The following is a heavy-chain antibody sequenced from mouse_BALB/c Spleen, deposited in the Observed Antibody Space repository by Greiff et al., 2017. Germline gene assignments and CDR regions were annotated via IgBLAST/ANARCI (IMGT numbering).Heavy chain of an antibody. J-gene: IGHJ2*01. V-gene: IGHV2-2*02. CDR1: GFSLTSYG. CDR3: ARNGGGYDGYYVDY. D-gene: IGHD2-3*01. CDR2: IWSGGST. Sequence: QVQLKESGPGLVQPSQSLSITCTVSGFSLTSYGVHWVRQSPGKGLEWLGVIWSGGSTDYNAAFISRLSISKDNSKSQVFFKMNSLQANDTAIYYCARNGGGYDGYYVDYWGQGTTLTVSS.